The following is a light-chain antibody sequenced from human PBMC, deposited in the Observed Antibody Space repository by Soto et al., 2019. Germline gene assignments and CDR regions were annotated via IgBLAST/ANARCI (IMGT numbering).Light chain of an antibody. Sequence: QSALTQPASVSGSPGQSITISCTASSSHIGSSNLVSWYQHHSGKAPKLIIYEGNKRPSGVSNRFSGSKSGKTASLTISGLQAEDEGTYYCCSYAGSSPLYVFGTGTKLAVL. J-gene: IGLJ1*01. CDR1: SSHIGSSNL. CDR3: CSYAGSSPLYV. CDR2: EGN. V-gene: IGLV2-23*01.